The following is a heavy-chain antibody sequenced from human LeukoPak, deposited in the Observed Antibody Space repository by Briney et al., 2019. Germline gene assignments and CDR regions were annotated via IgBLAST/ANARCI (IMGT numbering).Heavy chain of an antibody. CDR3: ARRGQLVVIPFSYYYYMDV. J-gene: IGHJ6*03. V-gene: IGHV1-69*02. D-gene: IGHD2-15*01. CDR2: ATPILGIA. CDR1: GGIFSSYT. Sequence: GASVKVSCKASGGIFSSYTFNWVRQAPGQGLEWMGRATPILGIATYAQKFQGRITITADKSTSTAYMELSSLRSDDTAMYYCARRGQLVVIPFSYYYYMDVWGKGTTVTVSS.